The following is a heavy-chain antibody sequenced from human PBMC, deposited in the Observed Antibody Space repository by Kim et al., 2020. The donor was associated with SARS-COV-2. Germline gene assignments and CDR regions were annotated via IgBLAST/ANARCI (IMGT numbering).Heavy chain of an antibody. CDR2: INHSGST. CDR3: ARGRSNHGVVAATATSYY. V-gene: IGHV4-34*01. D-gene: IGHD2-15*01. Sequence: SETLSLTCAVYGGSFSGYYWSWIRQPPGKGLEWIGEINHSGSTNYNPSLKSRVTISVDTSKNQFSLKLSSVTAADTAVYYCARGRSNHGVVAATATSYY. CDR1: GGSFSGYY. J-gene: IGHJ6*03.